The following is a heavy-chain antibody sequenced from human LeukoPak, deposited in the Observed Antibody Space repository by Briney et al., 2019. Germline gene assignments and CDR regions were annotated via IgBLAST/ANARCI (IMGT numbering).Heavy chain of an antibody. CDR3: ARAPNYYDCSGYVPFDY. Sequence: GGSLRLSCAASGFTFSSYWMSWVRQAPGKGLEWVANIKQDGSEKYYVDSVKGRFTISRDNAKNSLYLQMNSLRAEDTAVYYCARAPNYYDCSGYVPFDYWGQGTLVTVSS. CDR2: IKQDGSEK. V-gene: IGHV3-7*03. J-gene: IGHJ4*02. CDR1: GFTFSSYW. D-gene: IGHD3-22*01.